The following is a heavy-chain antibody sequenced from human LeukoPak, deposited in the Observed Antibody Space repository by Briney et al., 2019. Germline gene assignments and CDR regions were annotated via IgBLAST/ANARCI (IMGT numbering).Heavy chain of an antibody. V-gene: IGHV3-23*01. Sequence: GGSLRLSCVASEFTFSSYAVSWVRQAPGKGLEWVSFMSYNGGRVHYADSVKGRFTISRDQSRNTVYLQMNSLRAEDTAVYYCGKDQGNGDYYRNYYYMEVWGKGTTVIVSS. J-gene: IGHJ6*03. D-gene: IGHD4-17*01. CDR1: EFTFSSYA. CDR2: MSYNGGRV. CDR3: GKDQGNGDYYRNYYYMEV.